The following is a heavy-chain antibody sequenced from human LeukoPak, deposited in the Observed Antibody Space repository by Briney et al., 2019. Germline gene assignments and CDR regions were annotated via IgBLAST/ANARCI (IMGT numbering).Heavy chain of an antibody. CDR2: IYYSGST. CDR1: GGSISSGDYY. J-gene: IGHJ3*02. CDR3: ARDLGVTMVRGVIITTGAFDI. D-gene: IGHD3-10*01. V-gene: IGHV4-30-4*08. Sequence: SETLSLTCTVSGGSISSGDYYWSWIRQPPGKGLEWIGYIYYSGSTYYNPSLKSRVTISVDTSKNQFSLKLSSVTAADTAVYYCARDLGVTMVRGVIITTGAFDIWGQGQWSPSLQ.